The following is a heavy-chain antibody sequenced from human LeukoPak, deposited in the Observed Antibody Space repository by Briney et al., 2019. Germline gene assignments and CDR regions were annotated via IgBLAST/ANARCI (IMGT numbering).Heavy chain of an antibody. V-gene: IGHV3-30*18. Sequence: PGRSLRLSCAASGFTFSSYGMHWVRQAPGKGLEWVAVISYDGSNKYYADSVKGRFTISRDNSKNTLYLQTNSLRAEDTAVYYCAKGSSWYGGEYFQHWGQGTLVTVSS. CDR1: GFTFSSYG. CDR2: ISYDGSNK. D-gene: IGHD6-13*01. J-gene: IGHJ1*01. CDR3: AKGSSWYGGEYFQH.